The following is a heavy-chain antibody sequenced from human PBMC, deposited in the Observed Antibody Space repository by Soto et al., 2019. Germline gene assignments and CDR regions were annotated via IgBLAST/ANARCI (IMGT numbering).Heavy chain of an antibody. CDR3: ARNRFYYYYGMDV. Sequence: PSETLSLTCAVYGGSFSGYYWSWIRQPPGKGLEWIGEINHSGSTSYNPSLKSRVTISVDTSKNQFSLKLSSVTAADTAVYYCARNRFYYYYGMDVWGQGTTVTVSS. J-gene: IGHJ6*02. V-gene: IGHV4-34*01. CDR2: INHSGST. CDR1: GGSFSGYY.